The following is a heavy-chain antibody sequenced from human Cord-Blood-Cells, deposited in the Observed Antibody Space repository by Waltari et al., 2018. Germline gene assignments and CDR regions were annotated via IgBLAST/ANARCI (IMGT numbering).Heavy chain of an antibody. D-gene: IGHD3-9*01. CDR2: INSDGSST. CDR1: GFTFISYW. CDR3: ARDLFDWADAFDI. J-gene: IGHJ3*02. Sequence: EVQLVESGGGLVQPGGSLRLSCAASGFTFISYWMHWVGQAPGKGLVWVSRINSDGSSTSYADSVKGRFTISRDNAKNTLYLQMNSLRAEDTAVYYCARDLFDWADAFDIWGQGTMVTVSS. V-gene: IGHV3-74*01.